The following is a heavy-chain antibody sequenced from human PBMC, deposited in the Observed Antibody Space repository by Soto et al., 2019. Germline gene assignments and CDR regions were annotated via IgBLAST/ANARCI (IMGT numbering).Heavy chain of an antibody. CDR3: ARGITIFGVVIPYYYYGMDV. J-gene: IGHJ6*02. CDR2: INHSGST. CDR1: GGSFSGYY. D-gene: IGHD3-3*01. Sequence: SETLSLTCAVYGGSFSGYYWSWIRQPPGKGLEWIGEINHSGSTNYNPSLKSRVTISVDTSKNQFSLKLSSVTAADTAVYYCARGITIFGVVIPYYYYGMDVWGQGTTVTVSS. V-gene: IGHV4-34*01.